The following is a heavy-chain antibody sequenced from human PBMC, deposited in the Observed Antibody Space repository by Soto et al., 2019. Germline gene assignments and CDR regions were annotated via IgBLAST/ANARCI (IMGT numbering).Heavy chain of an antibody. CDR2: INAGHGNT. V-gene: IGHV1-3*01. CDR1: GYTFSSYA. Sequence: ASVKVSCKASGYTFSSYAMHWVRQAPGQRLEWMGWINAGHGNTKSSQKFQDRVTISRDTSASTAYMELTSLRSEDTAVYYCARDTGDGTFDFWGQGTLVTVSS. D-gene: IGHD7-27*01. J-gene: IGHJ4*02. CDR3: ARDTGDGTFDF.